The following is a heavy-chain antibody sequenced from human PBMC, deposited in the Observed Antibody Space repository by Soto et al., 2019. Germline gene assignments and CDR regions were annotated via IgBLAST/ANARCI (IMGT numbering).Heavy chain of an antibody. Sequence: NPSETLSLTCTVSGTSLSSYYWSWIRQPPGKGLEWIANIHYSGTTNYNPSLARRVTLSVDTSKNQLSLKMTSVTAADRAMYFCARYNSYAIDYWGRGTLVTVSS. J-gene: IGHJ4*02. D-gene: IGHD2-8*01. CDR2: IHYSGTT. V-gene: IGHV4-59*01. CDR3: ARYNSYAIDY. CDR1: GTSLSSYY.